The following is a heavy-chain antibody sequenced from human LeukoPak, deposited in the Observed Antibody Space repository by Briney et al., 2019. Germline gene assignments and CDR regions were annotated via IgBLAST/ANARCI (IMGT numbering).Heavy chain of an antibody. CDR1: GGSTSSYY. CDR2: IYYNGNT. J-gene: IGHJ4*02. D-gene: IGHD2/OR15-2a*01. Sequence: SETLSLTCTVSGGSTSSYYWSWIRQPPGKGLECIGYIYYNGNTNYSPSLKSRVAISIDTSKNQFSLKLNSVTAADTAVYYCARSGFYGSHPFDYWGQGSLVTVSS. CDR3: ARSGFYGSHPFDY. V-gene: IGHV4-59*01.